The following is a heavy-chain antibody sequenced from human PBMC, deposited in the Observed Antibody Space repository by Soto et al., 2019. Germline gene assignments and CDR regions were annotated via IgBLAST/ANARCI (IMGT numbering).Heavy chain of an antibody. CDR1: GGTFSSYT. J-gene: IGHJ4*02. CDR3: AREGPGIAVAGTDY. D-gene: IGHD6-19*01. Sequence: QVQLVQSGAEVKKPGSSVKVSCKASGGTFSSYTISWVRQAPGQGLEWMGRIIPILGIANYAQKFQGRVTITAEKSTSTAYMELSSLRSEDTAVYYCAREGPGIAVAGTDYWGQGTLVTVSS. V-gene: IGHV1-69*08. CDR2: IIPILGIA.